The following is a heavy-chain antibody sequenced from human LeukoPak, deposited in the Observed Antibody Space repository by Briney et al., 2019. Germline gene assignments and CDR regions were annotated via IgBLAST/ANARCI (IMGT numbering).Heavy chain of an antibody. Sequence: GGSVRLSCAASGFTVSSNYMSWVRQAPGKGLEWVSAISGSGGSTYYADSVKGRFTISRDNSKNTLYLRMNSLRAEDTAVYYCAKGIFGVVIDAFDIWGQGTMVTVSS. V-gene: IGHV3-23*01. D-gene: IGHD3-3*01. CDR2: ISGSGGST. CDR1: GFTVSSNY. J-gene: IGHJ3*02. CDR3: AKGIFGVVIDAFDI.